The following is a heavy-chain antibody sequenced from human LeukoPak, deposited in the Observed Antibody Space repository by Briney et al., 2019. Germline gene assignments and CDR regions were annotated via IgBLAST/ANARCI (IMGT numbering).Heavy chain of an antibody. J-gene: IGHJ4*02. CDR2: INHSGST. V-gene: IGHV4-34*01. CDR3: AKGWSGTYPFDS. D-gene: IGHD3-3*01. Sequence: SETLSLTCAVYGGSFSGYYWSWIRQPPGKGLEWIGEINHSGSTNYNPSLNSRVTISVETSKNQFSLKLTSVTAADTAVYLCAKGWSGTYPFDSWGRGTLVTVSS. CDR1: GGSFSGYY.